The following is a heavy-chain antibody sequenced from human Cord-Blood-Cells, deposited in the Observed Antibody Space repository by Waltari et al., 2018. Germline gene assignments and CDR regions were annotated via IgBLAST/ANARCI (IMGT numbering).Heavy chain of an antibody. D-gene: IGHD1-1*01. CDR1: GFTFSSYW. CDR3: ARDVYKFDY. J-gene: IGHJ4*02. CDR2: IKQDGSEK. Sequence: EVQLVESGGGLVQPGGSLRLSCAASGFTFSSYWTSWVRQAPGKGREWVGNIKQDGSEKYYVDAVKGRFTISRDNAKNSLYLQMNSLRAEDTAVYYGARDVYKFDYWGQGTLVTVSS. V-gene: IGHV3-7*01.